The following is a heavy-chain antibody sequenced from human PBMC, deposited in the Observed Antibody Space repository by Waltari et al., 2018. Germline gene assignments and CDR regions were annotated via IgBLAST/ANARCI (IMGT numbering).Heavy chain of an antibody. V-gene: IGHV4-4*07. Sequence: QVQLQESGPGLVKPSETLSLTCTVSGGSISSYYWSWIRQPAGKGLEWIGRIYTSGSTNYHPSLKSRVTMSVDTSKNQFSLKLSSVTAADTAVYYCAAERSGWYRGWFDPWGQGTLVTVSS. CDR2: IYTSGST. CDR1: GGSISSYY. J-gene: IGHJ5*02. D-gene: IGHD6-19*01. CDR3: AAERSGWYRGWFDP.